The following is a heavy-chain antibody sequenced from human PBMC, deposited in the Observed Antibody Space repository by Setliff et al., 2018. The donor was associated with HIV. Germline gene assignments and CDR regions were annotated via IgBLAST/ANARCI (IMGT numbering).Heavy chain of an antibody. CDR3: ARGKTWLRFLDY. CDR2: INAGDDNT. Sequence: ASVKVSCKASGYTFTSYAMHWVRQAPGQRLEWMGYINAGDDNTRYSEKFQGRVTITMDTSTSTAYMELRSLKSDDTAVYYCARGKTWLRFLDYWGQGTLVTVSS. V-gene: IGHV1-3*01. D-gene: IGHD5-12*01. CDR1: GYTFTSYA. J-gene: IGHJ4*02.